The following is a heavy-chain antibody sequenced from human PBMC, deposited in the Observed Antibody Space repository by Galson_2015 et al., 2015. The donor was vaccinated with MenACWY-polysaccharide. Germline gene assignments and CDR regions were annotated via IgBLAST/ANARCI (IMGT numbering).Heavy chain of an antibody. CDR1: GDSVSRHTGA. CDR2: TYYRSKWYN. Sequence: CAISGDSVSRHTGAWNWIRQSPSRGLEWLGRTYYRSKWYNDYAVSVKSRISINPDTSKNQFSLQLNSVTPEDTAVYYCTGRGYSGYDWGYWGQGILVTVSS. D-gene: IGHD5-12*01. CDR3: TGRGYSGYDWGY. J-gene: IGHJ4*02. V-gene: IGHV6-1*01.